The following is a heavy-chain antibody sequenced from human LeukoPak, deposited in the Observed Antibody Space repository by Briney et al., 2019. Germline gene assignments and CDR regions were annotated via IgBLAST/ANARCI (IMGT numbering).Heavy chain of an antibody. Sequence: TGGSLRLSCTASGLTFSSYGMHWVRQAPGKGLEWMAAISYDGSNNYYTYSVKGRFTVSRDNSKNTLYLQMNSLRGEDTAVYYCARNRGGNEFDYWGQGTLVTVSS. CDR1: GLTFSSYG. CDR2: ISYDGSNN. CDR3: ARNRGGNEFDY. J-gene: IGHJ4*02. V-gene: IGHV3-30*03. D-gene: IGHD4-23*01.